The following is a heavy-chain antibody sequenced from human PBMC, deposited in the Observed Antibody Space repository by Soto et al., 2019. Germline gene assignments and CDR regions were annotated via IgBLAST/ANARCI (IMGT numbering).Heavy chain of an antibody. CDR1: GFNVRNSY. CDR2: IYGDGTT. Sequence: EVQVVESGGGLIQPGGSLRLSCAASGFNVRNSYMSWVRQAPGKGLEWVSVIYGDGTTFYADSVKGRCTLSRDESKNTLVLQINKLRVEDTALSYCTREFYMGGWHRHWGQGTLVSVSS. D-gene: IGHD6-19*01. J-gene: IGHJ4*02. CDR3: TREFYMGGWHRH. V-gene: IGHV3-53*01.